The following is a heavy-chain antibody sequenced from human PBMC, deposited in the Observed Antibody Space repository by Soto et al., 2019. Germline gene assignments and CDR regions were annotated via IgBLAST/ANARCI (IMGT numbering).Heavy chain of an antibody. CDR1: GFSLTTSGVG. Sequence: QITLKESGPTLVKPTQTLTLTCTFSGFSLTTSGVGVGWIRQPPGKALEWLALIYWDDDKRYSPSLKSRLTITNDPPTTPVVLTIANMDPVDTATYYCPHSRHLGRGPPNNRFDPWGHGNLVTVSS. J-gene: IGHJ5*02. V-gene: IGHV2-5*02. CDR3: PHSRHLGRGPPNNRFDP. CDR2: IYWDDDK. D-gene: IGHD3-10*01.